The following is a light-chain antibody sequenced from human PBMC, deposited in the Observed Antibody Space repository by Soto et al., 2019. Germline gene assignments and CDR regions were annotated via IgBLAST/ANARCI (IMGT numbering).Light chain of an antibody. CDR1: SADIGAFNY. Sequence: QSVLTQPASVSGSPGQSITISCAGTSADIGAFNYVSWYQHHPGKVPKLLIFDVSDRPSGVSTRFSGSKSGNTASLTISGLQAADEADYFCSSFTSSMTNVFGSGTKVTVL. J-gene: IGLJ1*01. CDR3: SSFTSSMTNV. CDR2: DVS. V-gene: IGLV2-14*03.